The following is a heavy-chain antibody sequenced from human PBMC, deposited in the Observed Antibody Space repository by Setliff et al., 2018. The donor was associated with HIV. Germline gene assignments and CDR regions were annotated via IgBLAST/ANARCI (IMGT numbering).Heavy chain of an antibody. Sequence: LSLTCGVYGGSFNTYYWRWIRQPPGKGLDWIGEINHDGSINYNPSVKSRVTLLLDTSKSHLSLKLTSVTAADTAVYYCALFSVVRGVEDYWGKGTLVTVSS. J-gene: IGHJ4*02. CDR3: ALFSVVRGVEDY. V-gene: IGHV4-34*01. CDR1: GGSFNTYY. CDR2: INHDGSI. D-gene: IGHD2-15*01.